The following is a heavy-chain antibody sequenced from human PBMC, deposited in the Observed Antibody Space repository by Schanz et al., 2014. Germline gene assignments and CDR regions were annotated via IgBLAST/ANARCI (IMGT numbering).Heavy chain of an antibody. J-gene: IGHJ5*02. V-gene: IGHV1-18*04. CDR2: ISAYNGNM. D-gene: IGHD2-2*01. CDR1: GYSFNLFG. Sequence: QVQLVQSGAEVQKPGASVMLSCTTSGYSFNLFGVSWVRQAPGQGLKWMGWISAYNGNMNYAPKFQGRVTMTTYSATRTAHMDLRILRSDATAVYFCVRDGHERRVVSFDPWGQGTLVTVSS. CDR3: VRDGHERRVVSFDP.